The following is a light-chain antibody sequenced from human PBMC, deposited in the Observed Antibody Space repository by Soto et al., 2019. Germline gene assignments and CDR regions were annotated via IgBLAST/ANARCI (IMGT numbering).Light chain of an antibody. Sequence: QSALTQPASVSGSPGQSITISCTGTSSDVGGYNYVSWYQQHPGKAPKLMIYEVFNRPSGVSSRFSGSKSGNTASLTISGLQAEDEADYYCSSYTSSSTPWVFGGGTKGTV. V-gene: IGLV2-14*01. CDR2: EVF. J-gene: IGLJ3*02. CDR3: SSYTSSSTPWV. CDR1: SSDVGGYNY.